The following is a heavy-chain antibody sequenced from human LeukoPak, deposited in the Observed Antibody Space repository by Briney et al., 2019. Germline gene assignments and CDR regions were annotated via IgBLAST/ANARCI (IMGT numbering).Heavy chain of an antibody. J-gene: IGHJ6*02. CDR2: IYSGGRT. V-gene: IGHV3-53*01. Sequence: GGSLRLACAAYGFTVSRNYMRWVRQARGKGLGWVSVIYSGGRTYYADSGKGRFTISRDNSKNTLYLQMNSLRAEDTAVYYCAGIASAKYYYGMDVWGQGTTVTVSS. D-gene: IGHD6-13*01. CDR1: GFTVSRNY. CDR3: AGIASAKYYYGMDV.